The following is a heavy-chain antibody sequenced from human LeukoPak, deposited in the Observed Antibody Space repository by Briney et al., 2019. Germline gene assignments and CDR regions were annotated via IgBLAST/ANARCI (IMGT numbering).Heavy chain of an antibody. Sequence: AGGSLRLSCAASGFTFSSYVMHWVRQAPGKGLEWVAVISYDGSNKYYADSVKGRFTISRDNSKNTLYLQMNSLRAEDTAVYYCAKDLFLQLWLGLIDYWGQGTLVTVSS. CDR2: ISYDGSNK. CDR3: AKDLFLQLWLGLIDY. J-gene: IGHJ4*02. CDR1: GFTFSSYV. D-gene: IGHD5-18*01. V-gene: IGHV3-30*18.